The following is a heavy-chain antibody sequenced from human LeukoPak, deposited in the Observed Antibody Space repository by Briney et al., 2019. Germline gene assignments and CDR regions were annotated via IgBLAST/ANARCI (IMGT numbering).Heavy chain of an antibody. V-gene: IGHV1-69*13. CDR2: IIPIFGTA. CDR3: ARAAAGGYCSSTSCYYWFDP. D-gene: IGHD2-2*01. CDR1: GGTFSSYA. J-gene: IGHJ5*02. Sequence: PVKVSCKASGGTFSSYAISWVRQAPGQGLEWMVGIIPIFGTANYAQKFQGRVTITADESTSTAYMELSSLRSEDMAVYYCARAAAGGYCSSTSCYYWFDPWGQGTLVTVSS.